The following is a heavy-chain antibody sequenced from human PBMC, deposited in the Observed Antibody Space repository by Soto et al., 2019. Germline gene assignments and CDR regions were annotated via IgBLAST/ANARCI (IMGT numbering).Heavy chain of an antibody. J-gene: IGHJ5*02. Sequence: PSETLSLTCTVSGDSIGGVGYWSWIRQFPRRGLEWIGCISSSESTYYNPALNNRISLSLDTSQNQFSLKLLSVTAADTAIYYCARSGVTGIVIPSHWFDPWGQGTLVTVSS. D-gene: IGHD2-21*02. CDR2: ISSSEST. CDR1: GDSIGGVGY. V-gene: IGHV4-31*03. CDR3: ARSGVTGIVIPSHWFDP.